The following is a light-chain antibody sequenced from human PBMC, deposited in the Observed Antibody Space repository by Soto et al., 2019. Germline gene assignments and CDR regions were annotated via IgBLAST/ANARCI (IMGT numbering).Light chain of an antibody. J-gene: IGLJ2*01. CDR3: SSDTTSNTLV. CDR2: GVS. Sequence: QSALTQPASVSGSPGQSITISCTGTSSDIGGYNYVSWYQQHPGKAPKVMIYGVSNRPSGVSNRFSGSKSGNTASLTISGLQAEDDADYYCSSDTTSNTLVFGGGTKLTVL. V-gene: IGLV2-14*01. CDR1: SSDIGGYNY.